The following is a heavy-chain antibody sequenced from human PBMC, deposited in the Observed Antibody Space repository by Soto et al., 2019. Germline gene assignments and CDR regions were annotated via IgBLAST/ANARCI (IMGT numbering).Heavy chain of an antibody. CDR1: GFTFSSYA. V-gene: IGHV3-23*01. Sequence: PGGSLRLSCAASGFTFSSYAMSWVRQAPGKGLEWVSAISGSGGSTYYADSVKGRFTIPRDNSKNTLYLQMNSLRAEDTAVYYCAKDRPHRVYYDILTGSRDDAFDIWGQGTMVTVSS. D-gene: IGHD3-9*01. CDR3: AKDRPHRVYYDILTGSRDDAFDI. J-gene: IGHJ3*02. CDR2: ISGSGGST.